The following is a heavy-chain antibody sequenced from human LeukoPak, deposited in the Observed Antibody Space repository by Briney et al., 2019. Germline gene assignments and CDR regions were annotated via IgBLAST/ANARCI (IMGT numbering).Heavy chain of an antibody. D-gene: IGHD1-7*01. CDR2: VSSTGGTT. CDR3: AKGSNWNYLYYFDC. J-gene: IGHJ4*02. V-gene: IGHV3-23*01. CDR1: GFTFSNYA. Sequence: PGGSLRLSCAASGFTFSNYAMSWVRQAPGKGLEWVSSVSSTGGTTYYADSVKGRFTTPRDNSKNMLYLQMNSLRAEDTAVYYCAKGSNWNYLYYFDCWGQGTLVTVSS.